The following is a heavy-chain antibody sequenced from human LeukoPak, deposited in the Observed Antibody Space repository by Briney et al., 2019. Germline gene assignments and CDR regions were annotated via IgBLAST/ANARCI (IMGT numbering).Heavy chain of an antibody. Sequence: GGSLRLSCAASGFTFDDYAMHWVRQAPGKGLEWVSGISWNSGSIGYADSVEGRFTISRDNAKNSLYLQMNSLRADDMALYYCAKDKEYQLLGPYFDYWGQGTLVTVSS. V-gene: IGHV3-9*03. CDR3: AKDKEYQLLGPYFDY. D-gene: IGHD2-2*01. CDR1: GFTFDDYA. CDR2: ISWNSGSI. J-gene: IGHJ4*02.